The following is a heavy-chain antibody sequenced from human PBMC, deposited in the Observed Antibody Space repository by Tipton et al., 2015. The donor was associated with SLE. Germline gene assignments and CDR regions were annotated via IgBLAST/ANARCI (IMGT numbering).Heavy chain of an antibody. CDR3: ARDRPGYYDSSGYSD. V-gene: IGHV3-21*03. CDR2: ISSSSSYI. Sequence: QLVQSGGGVVQPGRSLRLSCAASGFTFSRYAMNWVRQAPGKGLEWVSSISSSSSYIYYADSVKGRLTISRDNAKNSLYLQMNSLRAEDTAVYYCARDRPGYYDSSGYSDWGQGTLVTVSS. J-gene: IGHJ4*02. CDR1: GFTFSRYA. D-gene: IGHD3-22*01.